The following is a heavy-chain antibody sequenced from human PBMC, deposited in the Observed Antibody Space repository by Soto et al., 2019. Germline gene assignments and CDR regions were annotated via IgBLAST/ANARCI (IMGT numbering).Heavy chain of an antibody. D-gene: IGHD3-16*01. CDR3: AREMAGLGGEYDS. CDR1: GYTFTKYG. CDR2: ISGSSGNA. J-gene: IGHJ5*01. Sequence: QVQLVQSGAEVKNPGASVKVSCKTSGYTFTKYGVGWVRQAPGQGLEWMGWISGSSGNANYAEKVQGRITLTTDTSTSTAYIELRSLRSDVTAVYYCAREMAGLGGEYDSWGQGTLVTVSS. V-gene: IGHV1-18*01.